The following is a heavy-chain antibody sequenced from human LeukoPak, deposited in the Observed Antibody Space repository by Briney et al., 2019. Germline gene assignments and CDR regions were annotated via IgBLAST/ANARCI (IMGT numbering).Heavy chain of an antibody. CDR3: ARKFGELSPYYYYYYMDV. CDR1: GYTFTSYG. V-gene: IGHV1-18*01. J-gene: IGHJ6*03. CDR2: ISAYNGNT. Sequence: ASVKVSCKASGYTFTSYGISWVRQAPGQGLEWMGWISAYNGNTNYAQKLQGRVTMATDTSTSTAYMELRSLRSDDTAVYYCARKFGELSPYYYYYYMDVWGKGTTVTISS. D-gene: IGHD3-10*01.